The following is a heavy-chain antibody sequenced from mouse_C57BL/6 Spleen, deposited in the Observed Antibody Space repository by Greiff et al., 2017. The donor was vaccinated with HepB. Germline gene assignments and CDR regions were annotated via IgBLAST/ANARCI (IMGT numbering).Heavy chain of an antibody. Sequence: EVQLVESGGGLVQPKGSLKLSCAASGFTFNTYAMHWVRQAPGKGLEWVARIRSKSSNYATYYADSVKDRFTISRDDSQSMLYLQMNNLKTEDTAMYYCVRDRAHYYGSSWYFDVWGTGTTVTVSS. V-gene: IGHV10-3*01. CDR1: GFTFNTYA. J-gene: IGHJ1*03. CDR2: IRSKSSNYAT. CDR3: VRDRAHYYGSSWYFDV. D-gene: IGHD1-1*01.